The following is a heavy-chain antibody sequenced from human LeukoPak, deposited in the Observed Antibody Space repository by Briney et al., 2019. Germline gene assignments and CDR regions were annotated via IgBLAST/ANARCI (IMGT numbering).Heavy chain of an antibody. J-gene: IGHJ5*02. Sequence: ASVKVSCKASGYTFANFGITWVRQAPGQGLEWMGWISAYNGNTDYAQKLQGRVTMTTDTSTSTAYMELRSLRSDDTAVYYCGRLGYCSGSSCPTSYYNWFDPWGQGTLVTVSS. CDR2: ISAYNGNT. CDR1: GYTFANFG. V-gene: IGHV1-18*01. D-gene: IGHD2-15*01. CDR3: GRLGYCSGSSCPTSYYNWFDP.